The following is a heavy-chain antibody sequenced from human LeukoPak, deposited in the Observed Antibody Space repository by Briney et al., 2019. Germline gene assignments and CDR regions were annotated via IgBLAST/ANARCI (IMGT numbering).Heavy chain of an antibody. Sequence: GGSLRLSCAASGFTFSSYSMNWVRQAPGKGLEWVSSISSSSSYIYYADSVKGRFTISRDNAKNSLYLQMNSPRAEDTAVYYCARVVDTAMVTYYYYGMDVWGQGTTVTVSS. CDR1: GFTFSSYS. CDR3: ARVVDTAMVTYYYYGMDV. CDR2: ISSSSSYI. J-gene: IGHJ6*02. V-gene: IGHV3-21*01. D-gene: IGHD5-18*01.